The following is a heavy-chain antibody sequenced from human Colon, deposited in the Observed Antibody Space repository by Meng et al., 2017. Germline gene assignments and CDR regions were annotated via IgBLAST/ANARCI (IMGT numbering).Heavy chain of an antibody. V-gene: IGHV4-34*01. D-gene: IGHD5-12*01. J-gene: IGHJ1*01. CDR2: INHSGST. CDR3: ARGRYSGYLP. CDR1: GGSFSGYY. Sequence: QVQLQQWGAGLWKPSETLSLICAVYGGSFSGYYWSWIRQPPGKGLEWIGEINHSGSTNYNPSLKSRVTISVDTSKNQFSLKLSSVTAADTAVYYCARGRYSGYLPWGQGTLVTVSS.